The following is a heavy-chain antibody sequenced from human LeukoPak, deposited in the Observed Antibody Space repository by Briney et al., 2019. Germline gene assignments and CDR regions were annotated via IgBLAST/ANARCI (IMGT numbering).Heavy chain of an antibody. CDR2: ISGSGGST. J-gene: IGHJ4*02. Sequence: GGSLRLSCAASGFTFSSYAMSWVRQAPGKGLEWVSAISGSGGSTYYADSVKGRFTISRDNSKNTLYLQMNSLRAEDTAVYYCAKDHGGYDFWSGNLDYWGQGTLVTVSS. CDR3: AKDHGGYDFWSGNLDY. D-gene: IGHD3-3*01. V-gene: IGHV3-23*01. CDR1: GFTFSSYA.